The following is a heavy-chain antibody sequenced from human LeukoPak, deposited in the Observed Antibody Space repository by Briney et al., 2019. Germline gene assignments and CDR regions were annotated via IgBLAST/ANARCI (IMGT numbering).Heavy chain of an antibody. J-gene: IGHJ3*02. Sequence: PGGSLRLSCAASGFTFGRFAMSWVRQAPGKGLEWVSAISGSGTSTYYADSVKGRFTVSRDNSENTLYLQMNSLRADDTAVYYCAKEMGQQHVLPDAFDIWGQGTMVTVSS. D-gene: IGHD6-6*01. CDR1: GFTFGRFA. CDR2: ISGSGTST. CDR3: AKEMGQQHVLPDAFDI. V-gene: IGHV3-23*01.